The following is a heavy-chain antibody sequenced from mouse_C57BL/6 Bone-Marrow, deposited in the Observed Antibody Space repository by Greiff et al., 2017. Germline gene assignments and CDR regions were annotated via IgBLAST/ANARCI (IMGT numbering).Heavy chain of an antibody. V-gene: IGHV1-75*01. CDR1: GYTFTDYY. D-gene: IGHD1-1*01. CDR2: IFPGSGST. CDR3: ARSTVVAPTSPWFAY. Sequence: QVQLQQSGPELVKPGASVKISCKASGYTFTDYYINWVKQRPGQGLEWIGWIFPGSGSTYYNEKFKGKATLTVDKSSSTAYMLLSSLTSEDSAVYFCARSTVVAPTSPWFAYWGQGTLVTVSA. J-gene: IGHJ3*01.